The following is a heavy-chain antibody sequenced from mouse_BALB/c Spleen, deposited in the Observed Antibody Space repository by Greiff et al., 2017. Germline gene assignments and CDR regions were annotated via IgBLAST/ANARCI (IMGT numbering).Heavy chain of an antibody. CDR2: INPGSGGT. D-gene: IGHD2-4*01. J-gene: IGHJ2*01. CDR3: ARDDYGYFDY. V-gene: IGHV1-54*01. Sequence: VQLVESGAELVRPGTSVKVSCKASGYAFTNYLIEWVKQRPGQGLEWIGVINPGSGGTNYNEKFKGKATLTADKSSSTAYMQLSSLTSDDSAVYFCARDDYGYFDYWGQGTTLTVSS. CDR1: GYAFTNYL.